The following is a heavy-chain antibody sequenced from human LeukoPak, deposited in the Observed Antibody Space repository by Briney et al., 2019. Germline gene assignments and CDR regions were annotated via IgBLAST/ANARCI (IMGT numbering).Heavy chain of an antibody. Sequence: PGGSLRLSCAASGFTFSSYAMHWVRQAPGKGLEWVAVISYDGSNKKYADSVKGRFTISRDNSKNTLYLQMNSLRVEDTAVYYCARDAYSSGWESWYFDLWGRGTLVTVSS. V-gene: IGHV3-30*03. D-gene: IGHD6-19*01. J-gene: IGHJ2*01. CDR1: GFTFSSYA. CDR2: ISYDGSNK. CDR3: ARDAYSSGWESWYFDL.